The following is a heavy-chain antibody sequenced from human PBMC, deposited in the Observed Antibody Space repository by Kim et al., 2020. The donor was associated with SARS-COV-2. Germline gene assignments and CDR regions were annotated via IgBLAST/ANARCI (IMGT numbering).Heavy chain of an antibody. CDR3: ATVVFYYDAGYFKN. Sequence: ADSGKGRLIISRDHSKNTLYLQMNGLRAEDTAVYYCATVVFYYDAGYFKNWGQGTLVIVSS. J-gene: IGHJ1*01. V-gene: IGHV3-66*01. D-gene: IGHD3-22*01.